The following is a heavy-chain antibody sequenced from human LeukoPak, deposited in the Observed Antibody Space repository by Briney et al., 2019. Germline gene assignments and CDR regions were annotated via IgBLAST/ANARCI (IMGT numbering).Heavy chain of an antibody. J-gene: IGHJ5*02. CDR1: GYTFTSYY. CDR2: INPSGGST. Sequence: ASVKVSCKASGYTFTSYYMHWARQAPGQGLEWMGIINPSGGSTSYAQKFQGRVTMTRDTSTSTVYMELSSLRSEDTAVYYCAREAAAPNWFDPWGQGTLVTVSS. CDR3: AREAAAPNWFDP. V-gene: IGHV1-46*01. D-gene: IGHD6-13*01.